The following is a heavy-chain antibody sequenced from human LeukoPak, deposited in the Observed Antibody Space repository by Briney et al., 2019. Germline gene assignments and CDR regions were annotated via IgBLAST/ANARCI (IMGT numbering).Heavy chain of an antibody. Sequence: AETLSLTCAVYGWSFSGYYWSWIRQPPGKGLEWIGEINYSGSTNYNPSLKSRVTISVDTSKNQFSLKLSSVTAADTAVYYCASTPLYSNYFDYWGQGTLVTVSS. CDR2: INYSGST. J-gene: IGHJ4*02. CDR1: GWSFSGYY. D-gene: IGHD4-11*01. CDR3: ASTPLYSNYFDY. V-gene: IGHV4-34*01.